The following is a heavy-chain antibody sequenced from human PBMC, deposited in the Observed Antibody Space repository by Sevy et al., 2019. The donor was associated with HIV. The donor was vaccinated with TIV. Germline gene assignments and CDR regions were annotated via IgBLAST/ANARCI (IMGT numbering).Heavy chain of an antibody. CDR2: LSFGCGEI. CDR3: AREGCTKPHDY. J-gene: IGHJ4*02. Sequence: GGSLRLPCAASGFTFSKYSTSWVRQPPGKGLEWVSTLSFGCGEINYADSVKGRFTISRDNSKSSVYLQMNNLRPEDTAVYYCAREGCTKPHDYWGQGTLVTVSS. D-gene: IGHD2-8*01. CDR1: GFTFSKYS. V-gene: IGHV3-23*01.